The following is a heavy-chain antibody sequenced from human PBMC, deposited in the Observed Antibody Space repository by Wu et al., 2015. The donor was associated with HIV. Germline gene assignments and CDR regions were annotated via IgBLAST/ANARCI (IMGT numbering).Heavy chain of an antibody. J-gene: IGHJ4*02. D-gene: IGHD6-13*01. CDR2: IVPLFDAP. V-gene: IGHV1-69*15. CDR3: TRSSFAGSSDTWYSFDK. CDR1: GDGFTSYA. Sequence: QVQLVQFGAEVKKPGSSVKITCKASGDGFTSYAVSWVRQAPGQGLEWMGRIVPLFDAPNYAQRFHDRLAITAGGSTTTAYMELRNLRSEDTAVYFCTRSSFAGSSDTWYSFDKWGQGTLVTVSS.